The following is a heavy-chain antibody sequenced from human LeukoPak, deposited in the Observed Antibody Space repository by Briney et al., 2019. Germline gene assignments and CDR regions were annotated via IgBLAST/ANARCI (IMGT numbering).Heavy chain of an antibody. CDR2: IYYSGST. CDR1: GGSIRSSSYY. J-gene: IGHJ6*03. V-gene: IGHV4-39*01. CDR3: ARVSGQFYFYYYMDV. D-gene: IGHD6-19*01. Sequence: SETLSLTCTVSGGSIRSSSYYWGWIRQPPGKGLEWIGSIYYSGSTYYNPSLKSRVTISVDTSKNQFSLRLSSVTAADTAVYYCARVSGQFYFYYYMDVWGKGTTVT.